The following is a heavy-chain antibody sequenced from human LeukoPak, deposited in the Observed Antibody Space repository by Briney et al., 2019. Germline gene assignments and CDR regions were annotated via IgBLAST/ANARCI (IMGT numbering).Heavy chain of an antibody. D-gene: IGHD2-8*02. Sequence: PGRSLRLSCAASGFTFSSYGMHWVRQAPGRGLEWVSHISITGANIYYADSVKGRFTISRDNAKNSLYLQMNSLRDEDTAVYSCAREGLPGGFDIWGQGTMVTVSS. CDR3: AREGLPGGFDI. CDR1: GFTFSSYG. V-gene: IGHV3-48*02. CDR2: ISITGANI. J-gene: IGHJ3*02.